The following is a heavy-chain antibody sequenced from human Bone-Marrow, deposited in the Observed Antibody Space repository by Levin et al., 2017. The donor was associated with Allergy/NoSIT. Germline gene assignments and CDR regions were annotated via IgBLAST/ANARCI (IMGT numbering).Heavy chain of an antibody. CDR3: ATDQGYSYDSSGYDWGLLPYYFDN. D-gene: IGHD3-22*01. J-gene: IGHJ4*02. Sequence: AASVKVSCKASGGTFSRYAISWVRQAPGQGLEWMGGIIPIFGFPNFAQKFQGRLAITADESTNTAYMELSSLTAGDTAVYYCATDQGYSYDSSGYDWGLLPYYFDNWGQGALVTVSS. CDR2: IIPIFGFP. CDR1: GGTFSRYA. V-gene: IGHV1-69*13.